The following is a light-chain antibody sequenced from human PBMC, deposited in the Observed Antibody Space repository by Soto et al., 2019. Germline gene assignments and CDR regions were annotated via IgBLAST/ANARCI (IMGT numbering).Light chain of an antibody. CDR3: QQYNSYSKT. V-gene: IGKV1-5*03. J-gene: IGKJ1*01. CDR1: QNIRNW. Sequence: DIQMTQSPSTLSASVGDSVTITCRASQNIRNWLAWYQQKPGKAPKLLIYKASSLESGVPSRFSGSGSGTEFTLTISSLQPDDFATYYCQQYNSYSKTFGQGTKVDIK. CDR2: KAS.